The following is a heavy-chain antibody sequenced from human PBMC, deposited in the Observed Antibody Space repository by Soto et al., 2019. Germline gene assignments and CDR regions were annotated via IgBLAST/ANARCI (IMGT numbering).Heavy chain of an antibody. V-gene: IGHV3-30-3*01. D-gene: IGHD6-19*01. Sequence: PGGSLRLSCAASGFAFSSYAMHWVRQAPGKGLEWVAVISYDGSNKYYAESVKGRFTISRDNSKNTLYLQMNNLRAEDTVVYYCARARREQWLVLGDYYYGMDVWGQGTTVTVSS. CDR1: GFAFSSYA. CDR3: ARARREQWLVLGDYYYGMDV. J-gene: IGHJ6*02. CDR2: ISYDGSNK.